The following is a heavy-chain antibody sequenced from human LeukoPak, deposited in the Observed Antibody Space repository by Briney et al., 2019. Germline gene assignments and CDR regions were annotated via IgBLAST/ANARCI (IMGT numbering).Heavy chain of an antibody. Sequence: PGGSLRLSCAASGFTFSSYGMHWVRQAPGKGLEWVAFIRYDGSNKYYADSVKGRFTISRDNSKNTLYLQMNSLRAEDTAVYYCARDLHPEYEGLGADYWGQGTLVTVSS. CDR2: IRYDGSNK. CDR1: GFTFSSYG. CDR3: ARDLHPEYEGLGADY. V-gene: IGHV3-30*02. D-gene: IGHD3-16*01. J-gene: IGHJ4*02.